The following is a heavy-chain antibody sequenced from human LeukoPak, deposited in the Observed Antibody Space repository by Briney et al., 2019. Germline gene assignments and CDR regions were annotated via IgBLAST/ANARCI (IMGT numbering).Heavy chain of an antibody. V-gene: IGHV4-61*02. CDR1: GGSISSGSYY. J-gene: IGHJ3*02. D-gene: IGHD4-23*01. CDR3: ARDRGELWEAFDI. CDR2: IHTSGST. Sequence: KPSETLSLTCTVSGGSISSGSYYWSWIRQPAGKGLEWIGRIHTSGSTNYNPSLKSRVTMSLDTSKNQFSLNLSFVTAADTAVYYCARDRGELWEAFDIWGQGTMVTVSS.